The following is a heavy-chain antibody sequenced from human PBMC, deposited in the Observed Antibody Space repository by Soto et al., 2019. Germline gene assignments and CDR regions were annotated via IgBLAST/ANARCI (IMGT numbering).Heavy chain of an antibody. D-gene: IGHD6-13*01. Sequence: QVQLVESGGGVVQPGRSLRLSCAASGFTFSIYAMHWVRQTPGTGLECVAIMSYDGSNKYYADSVKGRFTISRDNSKNTLYLQMNSLRAEETAVYYCARDQTGITTAGGGRIDYWGQGTLVTVSS. J-gene: IGHJ4*02. CDR3: ARDQTGITTAGGGRIDY. CDR2: MSYDGSNK. CDR1: GFTFSIYA. V-gene: IGHV3-30-3*01.